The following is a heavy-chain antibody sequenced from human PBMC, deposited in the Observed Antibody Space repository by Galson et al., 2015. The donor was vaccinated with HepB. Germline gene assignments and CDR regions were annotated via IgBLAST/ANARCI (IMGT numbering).Heavy chain of an antibody. CDR3: AKEFKDYSSGTYIDY. CDR2: ISGGDGSA. Sequence: SLRLSCAASGFTFTDYALTWVRQAPGKGLEWVSTISGGDGSATYADSVKGRFTISRDISKNTLYLQLNNLRAGDTAAYYCAKEFKDYSSGTYIDYWGQGTLVTVSS. J-gene: IGHJ4*02. CDR1: GFTFTDYA. D-gene: IGHD3-10*01. V-gene: IGHV3-23*01.